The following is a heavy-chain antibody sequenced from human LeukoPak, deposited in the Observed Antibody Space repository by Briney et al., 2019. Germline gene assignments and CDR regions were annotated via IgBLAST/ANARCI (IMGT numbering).Heavy chain of an antibody. J-gene: IGHJ4*02. Sequence: PGGSLRLSCAASGFTFSSYAMNWVRQAPGKGLEWVSTISGSGGTTYYADSVKGRFTISRDNSKNTLSLQMSSLRAEDTAVYYCAKDRPFDYWGQGTLVTVSS. CDR1: GFTFSSYA. CDR2: ISGSGGTT. V-gene: IGHV3-23*01. CDR3: AKDRPFDY.